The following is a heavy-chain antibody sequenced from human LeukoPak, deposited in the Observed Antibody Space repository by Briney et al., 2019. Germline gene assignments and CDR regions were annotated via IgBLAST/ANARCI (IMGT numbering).Heavy chain of an antibody. CDR1: GFTFSSYW. CDR2: INSDGSST. D-gene: IGHD3-22*01. CDR3: ARDQGYYDSSGYYPYYLDY. V-gene: IGHV3-74*01. J-gene: IGHJ4*02. Sequence: GGSLRLSCAASGFTFSSYWMHWVRHAPGKGLVGVSRINSDGSSTSYADSVKGRFTISRDNAKNTLYLQMNSLRAEDAAVYYCARDQGYYDSSGYYPYYLDYWGQGNLVTVSS.